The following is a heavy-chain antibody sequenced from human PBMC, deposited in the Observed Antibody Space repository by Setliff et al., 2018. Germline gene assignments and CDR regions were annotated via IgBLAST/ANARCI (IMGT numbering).Heavy chain of an antibody. Sequence: SETLSLTCAVYGGSFSGYYWSWIRQPPGKRLEWIGEIIHSGSTNYNPSLKSRVTISMDTSKNQFSLHLTSVTATATAVYYCARDLGHGGDSDYWGQGILVTVSS. CDR1: GGSFSGYY. D-gene: IGHD2-21*02. CDR3: ARDLGHGGDSDY. J-gene: IGHJ4*02. V-gene: IGHV4-34*12. CDR2: IIHSGST.